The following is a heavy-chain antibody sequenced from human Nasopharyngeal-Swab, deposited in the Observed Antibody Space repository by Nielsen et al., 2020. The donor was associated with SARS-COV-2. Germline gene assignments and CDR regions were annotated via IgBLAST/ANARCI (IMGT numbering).Heavy chain of an antibody. CDR1: GGTFSSYA. Sequence: SVKVSCKASGGTFSSYAISWVRQAPGQRLEWMGWINAGNGNTKYSQKFQGRVTITRDTSASTAYMELSSLRSEDTAVYYCARGIAAAGTLDYWGQGTLVTVSS. CDR3: ARGIAAAGTLDY. D-gene: IGHD6-13*01. J-gene: IGHJ4*02. V-gene: IGHV1-3*01. CDR2: INAGNGNT.